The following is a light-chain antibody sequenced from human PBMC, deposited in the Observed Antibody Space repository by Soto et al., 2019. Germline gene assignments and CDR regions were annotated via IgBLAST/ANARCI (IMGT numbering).Light chain of an antibody. CDR3: RLFTRRSHDFV. CDR1: SSDVGGYNY. CDR2: EVS. V-gene: IGLV2-14*01. Sequence: QSALTQPASVSGSPGQSITISCTGTSSDVGGYNYVSWYQQHPGKAPKLMIYEVSNRPSGVSNRFSGSKSGNTASLTISGLPAEDGGDLFCRLFTRRSHDFVFGTGTKLTVL. J-gene: IGLJ1*01.